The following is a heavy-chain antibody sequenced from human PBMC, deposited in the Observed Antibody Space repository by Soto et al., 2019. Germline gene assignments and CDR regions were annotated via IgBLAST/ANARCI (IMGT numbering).Heavy chain of an antibody. V-gene: IGHV4-34*01. Sequence: QVQLQQWGAGLLKPSETLSLTCVVYGGSFSGYYWSWISQPPGKGLEWIGEINHSGSTNYNPSLKSRVTISVDTSKNQFSLKLSSVTAADTAVYYCARGFRFCSGCSGYSGWFDPLGQGTLVTVSS. J-gene: IGHJ5*02. CDR2: INHSGST. CDR1: GGSFSGYY. D-gene: IGHD2-15*01. CDR3: ARGFRFCSGCSGYSGWFDP.